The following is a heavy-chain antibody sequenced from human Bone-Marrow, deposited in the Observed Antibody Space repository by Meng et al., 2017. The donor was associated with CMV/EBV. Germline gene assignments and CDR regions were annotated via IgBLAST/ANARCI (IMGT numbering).Heavy chain of an antibody. J-gene: IGHJ5*02. CDR3: ATAGGYSNNIFGVAP. D-gene: IGHD4-11*01. V-gene: IGHV3-21*01. CDR1: GFRFMSYS. Sequence: GGSLRLSCVASGFRFMSYSMIWVRQAPGKGLECVSSIDTRRTSIEYEDSVKGRFTISRDNARNSLYLEMNRLRVEDTAVYYCATAGGYSNNIFGVAPWGQGTLVTVSS. CDR2: IDTRRTSI.